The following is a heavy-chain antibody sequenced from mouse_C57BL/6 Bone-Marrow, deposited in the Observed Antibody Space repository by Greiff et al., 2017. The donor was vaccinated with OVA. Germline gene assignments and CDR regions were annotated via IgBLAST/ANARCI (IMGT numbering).Heavy chain of an antibody. CDR1: GYTFTSYW. CDR3: AREGTIYDGYWWYFDV. J-gene: IGHJ1*03. CDR2: IDPSDRYT. Sequence: VQLQQPGAELVKPGASVKLSCKASGYTFTSYWMQWVKQRPGQGLEWIGEIDPSDRYTNYNQKFKGKATLTVDTSSSTAYMQLSSLTSEDSAVYYGAREGTIYDGYWWYFDVWGTGTTVTVSS. D-gene: IGHD2-3*01. V-gene: IGHV1-50*01.